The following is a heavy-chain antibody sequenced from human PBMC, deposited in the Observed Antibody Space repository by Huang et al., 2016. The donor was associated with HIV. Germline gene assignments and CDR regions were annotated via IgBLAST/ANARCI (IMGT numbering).Heavy chain of an antibody. CDR3: ARVRGGDYRRRVDAFDI. Sequence: QLQLQESGSGLVKPSQTLSLTCAVPGGSISSGGYSWVWIRQPPGKGLEWIGYVYHRGSTCCNPSLNSRVTISVDRSKTQFSVELRSVTAAATAVYYCARVRGGDYRRRVDAFDIWGQGTMVTISS. D-gene: IGHD4-17*01. CDR1: GGSISSGGYS. J-gene: IGHJ3*02. V-gene: IGHV4-30-2*01. CDR2: VYHRGST.